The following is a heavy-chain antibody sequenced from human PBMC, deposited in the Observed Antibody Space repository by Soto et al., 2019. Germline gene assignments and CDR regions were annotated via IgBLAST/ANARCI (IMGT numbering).Heavy chain of an antibody. D-gene: IGHD6-13*01. J-gene: IGHJ4*02. CDR3: TRLGIAAAGTDY. V-gene: IGHV3-73*01. CDR2: IRSKAKSYAT. Sequence: GGSLRLYCAASGFTFSGSAMHWVRQASGKGLEWVGRIRSKAKSYATVYAASVKGRFTISRDDSKNTAYLQTNSLKTEDTAVYYCTRLGIAAAGTDYWGQGTLVTVSS. CDR1: GFTFSGSA.